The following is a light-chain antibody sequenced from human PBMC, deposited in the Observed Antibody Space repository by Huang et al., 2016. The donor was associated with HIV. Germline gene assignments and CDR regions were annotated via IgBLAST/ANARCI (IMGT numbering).Light chain of an antibody. V-gene: IGKV3-15*01. CDR2: GAS. Sequence: EIVMTQSPATLSVSPGERATLSCRASQNINNKLARYHQIPGQPPRLLIYGASTRATGVPAGFSGSGSGTEFTLTISSLQSEDFALYYCQQYNSWPPLTFGGGTKVEIK. J-gene: IGKJ4*01. CDR1: QNINNK. CDR3: QQYNSWPPLT.